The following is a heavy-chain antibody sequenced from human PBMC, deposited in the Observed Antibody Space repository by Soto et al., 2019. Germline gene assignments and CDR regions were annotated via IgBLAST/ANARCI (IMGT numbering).Heavy chain of an antibody. Sequence: QVQLVESGGGVVQPGRSLRLSCAASGFTFSSYAMHWVRQAPGKGLEWVAVISYDGSNKYYADSVKGRFTISRDNSKNTLYLQMNSQRAEDTAVYYCARESVLQLWLPQLGEGWFDPWGQGTLVTVSS. V-gene: IGHV3-30-3*01. CDR2: ISYDGSNK. CDR3: ARESVLQLWLPQLGEGWFDP. CDR1: GFTFSSYA. D-gene: IGHD5-18*01. J-gene: IGHJ5*02.